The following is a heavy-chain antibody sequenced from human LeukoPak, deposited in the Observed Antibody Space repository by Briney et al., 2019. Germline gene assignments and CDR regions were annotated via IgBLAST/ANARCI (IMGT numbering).Heavy chain of an antibody. CDR2: INPNSGGT. J-gene: IGHJ4*02. V-gene: IGHV1-2*02. D-gene: IGHD1-1*01. CDR3: AREEGWNDLDYFDY. CDR1: GYTFTGYY. Sequence: ASVKVSCKASGYTFTGYYMHWVRQAPGQGLELMGWINPNSGGTNYAQKFQGRVTMTRDTSISTAYMELSRLRSDDTAVYYCAREEGWNDLDYFDYWGQGTLVTVSS.